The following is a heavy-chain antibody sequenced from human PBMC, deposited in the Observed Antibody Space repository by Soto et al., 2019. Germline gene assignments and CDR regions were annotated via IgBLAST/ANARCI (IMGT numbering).Heavy chain of an antibody. V-gene: IGHV4-61*08. J-gene: IGHJ4*02. Sequence: SETLSLTCTVSGGSISSGGYYWSWIRQHPGKGLEWIGYIYYSGSTNYNPSLKSRVTISVDTSKNQFSLKLNSVTAADTAVYYCARMNYYDTSGYPFDYWGQGMMVTVSS. CDR2: IYYSGST. CDR1: GGSISSGGYY. D-gene: IGHD3-22*01. CDR3: ARMNYYDTSGYPFDY.